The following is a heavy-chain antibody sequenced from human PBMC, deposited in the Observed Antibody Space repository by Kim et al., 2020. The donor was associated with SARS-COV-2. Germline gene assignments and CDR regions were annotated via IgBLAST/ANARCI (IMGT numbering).Heavy chain of an antibody. D-gene: IGHD6-13*01. V-gene: IGHV3-21*01. Sequence: SVKGRFTISRDNAKNSLYLQMNSLRAEDTAVYYCARAAGGGDYYYYGMDVWGQGTTVTVSS. CDR3: ARAAGGGDYYYYGMDV. J-gene: IGHJ6*02.